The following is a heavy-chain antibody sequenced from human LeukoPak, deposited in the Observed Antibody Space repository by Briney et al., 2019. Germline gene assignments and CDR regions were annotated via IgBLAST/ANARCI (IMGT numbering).Heavy chain of an antibody. Sequence: GGSLRLSCAASGFTFSTSWMCWVRQAPGKGLEWVSAISGSGGSTYYADSVKGRFTISRDNSKNTLYLQMNSLRAEDTAVYYCAKDHYYDSSGYYTTYFDYWGQGTLVTVSS. CDR1: GFTFSTSW. J-gene: IGHJ4*02. CDR3: AKDHYYDSSGYYTTYFDY. CDR2: ISGSGGST. D-gene: IGHD3-22*01. V-gene: IGHV3-23*01.